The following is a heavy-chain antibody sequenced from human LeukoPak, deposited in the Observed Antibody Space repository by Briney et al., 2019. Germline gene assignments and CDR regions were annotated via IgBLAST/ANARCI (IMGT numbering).Heavy chain of an antibody. J-gene: IGHJ4*02. CDR3: ARSPLAVAGTIYFDY. Sequence: YWIGWVRQMPGKGLEWIGEINHSGSTNYNPSLKSRVTISVDTSKNQFSLKLSSVTAADTAVYYCARSPLAVAGTIYFDYWGQGTLVTVSS. V-gene: IGHV4-34*01. D-gene: IGHD6-19*01. CDR2: INHSGST. CDR1: Y.